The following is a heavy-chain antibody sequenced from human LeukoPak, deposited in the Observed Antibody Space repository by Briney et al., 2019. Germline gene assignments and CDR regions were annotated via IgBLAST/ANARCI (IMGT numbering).Heavy chain of an antibody. Sequence: KPSETLSLTCTVSGGSISSSNYYWGWIRQPPGKGLEWIGSIYYSGSTYYNPSLKSRVTIFVDTSNNQFSLKLSSVTAADTAVYYCSTNPQSRVRGSFYYYYYMDVWGKGTTVTVSS. CDR2: IYYSGST. J-gene: IGHJ6*03. V-gene: IGHV4-39*01. D-gene: IGHD3-10*01. CDR3: STNPQSRVRGSFYYYYYMDV. CDR1: GGSISSSNYY.